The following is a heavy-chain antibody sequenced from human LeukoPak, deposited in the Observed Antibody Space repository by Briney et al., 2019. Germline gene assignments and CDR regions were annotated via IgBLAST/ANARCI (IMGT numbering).Heavy chain of an antibody. CDR1: GYTFTSYG. D-gene: IGHD3-10*01. Sequence: ASVKVSCKASGYTFTSYGISWVRQAPGQGLEWMGWISAYNGNTNYAQKLQGRVTITTDTSTSTAYMELRSLRSDATAVYYCARSRLLWFGELTIPSYYYYMDVWGKGTTVTISS. V-gene: IGHV1-18*01. CDR2: ISAYNGNT. CDR3: ARSRLLWFGELTIPSYYYYMDV. J-gene: IGHJ6*03.